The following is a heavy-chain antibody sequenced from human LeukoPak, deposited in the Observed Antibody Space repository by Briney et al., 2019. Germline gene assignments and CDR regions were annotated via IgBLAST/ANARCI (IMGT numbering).Heavy chain of an antibody. CDR3: AKDGETSGWAPGGDY. Sequence: SETLSLTCTVSGGSVSSGGFWWSWIRQYPGKGLEWIGYIYSSGSTYYNPSLRSRVTISADTSNNQFSLKLTSVTAADTAVYYCAKDGETSGWAPGGDYWGQGTLVTVSS. D-gene: IGHD6-19*01. V-gene: IGHV4-31*03. J-gene: IGHJ4*02. CDR1: GGSVSSGGFW. CDR2: IYSSGST.